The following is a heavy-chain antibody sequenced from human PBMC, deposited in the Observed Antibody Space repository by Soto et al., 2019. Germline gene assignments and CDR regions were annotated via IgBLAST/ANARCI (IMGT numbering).Heavy chain of an antibody. CDR2: IYYSGST. CDR1: GGSISSGGYY. V-gene: IGHV4-31*03. J-gene: IGHJ3*02. CDR3: ARFTIFGVDTIDAFDI. Sequence: SETLSLTCTVSGGSISSGGYYWSWIRQHPGKGLEWIGYIYYSGSTYYNPSLKSRVTISVDTSKNQFSLKLSSVTAADTAVYYCARFTIFGVDTIDAFDIWGQGTMVTVSS. D-gene: IGHD3-3*01.